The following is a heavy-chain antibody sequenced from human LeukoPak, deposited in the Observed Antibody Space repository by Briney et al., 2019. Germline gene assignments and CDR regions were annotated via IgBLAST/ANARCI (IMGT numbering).Heavy chain of an antibody. CDR1: GYTFTTYW. D-gene: IGHD6-13*01. V-gene: IGHV5-51*01. J-gene: IGHJ4*02. CDR2: IYPSDSDT. CDR3: ARPTKKSSSWPVRYYFDY. Sequence: GESLKISCKGSGYTFTTYWIGWVRQMPGKGLEWMGIIYPSDSDTRYSPSFQGQVTISADKSISTAYLQWSSLKASDTAMYYCARPTKKSSSWPVRYYFDYWGQGTLVTVSS.